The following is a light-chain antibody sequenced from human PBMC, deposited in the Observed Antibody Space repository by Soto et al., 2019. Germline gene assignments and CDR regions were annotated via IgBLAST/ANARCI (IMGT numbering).Light chain of an antibody. CDR3: HEFGYLPRR. CDR1: PSVSNKY. V-gene: IGKV3-20*01. Sequence: EIALTQSPCTLYLSPGERATLSCRASPSVSNKYLAWYQQKPGQAPRLIIFATSRRATDIPDRFSGSGSGTDFTLAIRSLEPEDFVVYCCHEFGYLPRRFCEGTKVDIK. CDR2: ATS. J-gene: IGKJ1*01.